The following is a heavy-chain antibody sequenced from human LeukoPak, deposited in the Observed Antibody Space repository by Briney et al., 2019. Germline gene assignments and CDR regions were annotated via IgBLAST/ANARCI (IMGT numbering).Heavy chain of an antibody. CDR3: ARGGGYSYGFDY. Sequence: SETLSLTCTVSGGSLTNYFCSWIRLPAGKGLEWIGRVYTSGTTNSNPSLKSRVTMSVDTSKKQFSLNLSSVTAADTAIYYCARGGGYSYGFDYWSRGTLVTVSS. CDR1: GGSLTNYF. D-gene: IGHD5-18*01. V-gene: IGHV4-4*07. CDR2: VYTSGTT. J-gene: IGHJ4*02.